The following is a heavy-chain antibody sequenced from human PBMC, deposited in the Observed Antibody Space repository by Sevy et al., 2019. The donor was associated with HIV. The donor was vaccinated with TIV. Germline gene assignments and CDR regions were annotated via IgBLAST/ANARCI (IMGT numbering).Heavy chain of an antibody. J-gene: IGHJ4*02. D-gene: IGHD2-2*01. Sequence: ASVKVSCKASGYTFTGYYMHWVRQAPGQGLEWMGRINPNSGGTNYAQKFQGRVTMTRDTSISTAYMELSRLRSDDTAVYYCARDPPYCSSTSCWYDYWAREPWSPSPQ. CDR2: INPNSGGT. V-gene: IGHV1-2*06. CDR3: ARDPPYCSSTSCWYDY. CDR1: GYTFTGYY.